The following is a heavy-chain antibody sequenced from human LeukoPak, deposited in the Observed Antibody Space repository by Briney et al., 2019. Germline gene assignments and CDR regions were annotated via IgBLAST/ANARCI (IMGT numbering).Heavy chain of an antibody. CDR3: ARGDSYYYDSSGRNGDY. D-gene: IGHD3-22*01. Sequence: GGSLRLSGAVSEFTSSSSDIHWVHQAPGKGLESMAVISYDGSNKYYAVSVKGRFTISRDNSKNTLYLQMNSLRAEDTAVYYCARGDSYYYDSSGRNGDYWGQGTLVTVSS. J-gene: IGHJ4*02. CDR2: ISYDGSNK. CDR1: EFTSSSSD. V-gene: IGHV3-30-3*01.